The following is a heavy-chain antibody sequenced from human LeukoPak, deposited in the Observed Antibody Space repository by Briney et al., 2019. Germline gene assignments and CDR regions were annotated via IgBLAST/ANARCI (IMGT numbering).Heavy chain of an antibody. Sequence: TSVKVSCKASGFTFTSSAVQWVRQARGQRLEWIVWIVVGSGNTNYAQKFQERVTLTRDMSTSTAYIELSSLRSEDTAVYYCAASPDYYDSSGYSYYFDFWGQGTLVTVSS. CDR1: GFTFTSSA. CDR3: AASPDYYDSSGYSYYFDF. V-gene: IGHV1-58*01. CDR2: IVVGSGNT. D-gene: IGHD3-22*01. J-gene: IGHJ4*02.